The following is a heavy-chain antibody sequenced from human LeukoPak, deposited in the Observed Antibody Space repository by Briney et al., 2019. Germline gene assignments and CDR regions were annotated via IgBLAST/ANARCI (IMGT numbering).Heavy chain of an antibody. Sequence: PSETLSLTXAVYGGSFSGYYWSWIRQPPGKGLEWIGYIYYSGSTNYNPSLKSRVTISVDTSKNQFSLKLSSVTAADTAVYYCARDIHCSGGSCYPNDAFDIWGQGTMVTVSS. D-gene: IGHD2-15*01. CDR3: ARDIHCSGGSCYPNDAFDI. CDR1: GGSFSGYY. V-gene: IGHV4-59*01. CDR2: IYYSGST. J-gene: IGHJ3*02.